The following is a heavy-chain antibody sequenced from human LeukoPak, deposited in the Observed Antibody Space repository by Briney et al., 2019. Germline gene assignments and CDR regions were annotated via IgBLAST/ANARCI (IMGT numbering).Heavy chain of an antibody. V-gene: IGHV4-4*07. Sequence: KPSETLSLTCTVSGGSISGDYWSWIRQPAGKGLEWIGRINTSENSNYNPSLKSRVTMSVDTSKNQFSLKLSSVTAADTAVYYCARGWGYMDVWGKGTTVTVSS. CDR2: INTSENS. J-gene: IGHJ6*03. CDR1: GGSISGDY. CDR3: ARGWGYMDV. D-gene: IGHD1-26*01.